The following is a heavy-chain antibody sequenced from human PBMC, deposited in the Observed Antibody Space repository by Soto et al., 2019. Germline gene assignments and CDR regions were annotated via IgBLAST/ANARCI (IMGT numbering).Heavy chain of an antibody. CDR1: GFTFSSYA. CDR2: VSSNGIST. D-gene: IGHD2-2*01. V-gene: IGHV3-64D*06. J-gene: IGHJ6*02. Sequence: EVQLVECGGGLVQPGGSLRLTSSASGFTFSSYAMDWLHQDPGKGLDYVSSVSSNGISTYFADSVKCRCTISRDNSKNTPYLQMSSLRAEDTAVYYCVKLEGYCSTTSCYAFMRQGNYYGMDVWGQGTTVTVSS. CDR3: VKLEGYCSTTSCYAFMRQGNYYGMDV.